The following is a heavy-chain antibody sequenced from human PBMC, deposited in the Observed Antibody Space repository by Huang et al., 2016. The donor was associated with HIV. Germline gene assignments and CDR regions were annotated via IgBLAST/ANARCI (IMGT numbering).Heavy chain of an antibody. V-gene: IGHV3-74*01. CDR2: INSEWSST. D-gene: IGHD3-22*01. CDR3: ARDPRIQSWLNFFDY. Sequence: EVQLVESGGGLVQPGGSLRLSCAASGFSISSYWMHWVRQAPGKGRVGVSRINSEWSSTSYADSVKGRVTIARDNAKNTLYLQMNSLRAEDTAVYYCARDPRIQSWLNFFDYWGQGTLVSVSS. J-gene: IGHJ4*02. CDR1: GFSISSYW.